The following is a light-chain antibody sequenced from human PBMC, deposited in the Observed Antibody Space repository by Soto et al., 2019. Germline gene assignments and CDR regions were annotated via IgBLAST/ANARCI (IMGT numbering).Light chain of an antibody. CDR3: QQYDDWLRLT. CDR2: GAS. CDR1: QSVNIY. J-gene: IGKJ4*01. Sequence: TQSPGTLSLSPGERATLSCRASQSVNIYLAWYQQKPGQAPRLLIFGASSRATGIPARFSGSGSGTEFNLTISSLQSEDFAVYFCQQYDDWLRLTFGGGTKVDIK. V-gene: IGKV3D-15*01.